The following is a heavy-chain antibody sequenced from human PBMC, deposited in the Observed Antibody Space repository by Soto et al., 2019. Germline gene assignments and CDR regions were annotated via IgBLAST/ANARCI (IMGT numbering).Heavy chain of an antibody. D-gene: IGHD1-1*01. CDR3: ATDLGTTMARH. J-gene: IGHJ4*02. V-gene: IGHV3-21*01. Sequence: PGGSLRLSCAASGFTFSTFSMHWVRQAPGKGLEWVSSIDPTSVYIFYAASLQGRFTVSRANAQNSLYLQMNSLRAEDTAVYYCATDLGTTMARHWGQGT. CDR1: GFTFSTFS. CDR2: IDPTSVYI.